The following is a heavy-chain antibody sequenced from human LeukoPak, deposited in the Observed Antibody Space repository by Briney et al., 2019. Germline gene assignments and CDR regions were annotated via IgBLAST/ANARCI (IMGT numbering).Heavy chain of an antibody. D-gene: IGHD2-2*01. CDR1: GFTVSSSY. J-gene: IGHJ4*02. V-gene: IGHV3-53*01. CDR2: TYADGYT. Sequence: GGSLRLSCAASGFTVSSSYMTRVRQAPGKGLEWVSITYADGYTFYADSVKGRFTISRDSSKNTLCLQMNSLRAEDTAMYYCARGLRHCDRTSCFQPFDCWGQGTLVTVSS. CDR3: ARGLRHCDRTSCFQPFDC.